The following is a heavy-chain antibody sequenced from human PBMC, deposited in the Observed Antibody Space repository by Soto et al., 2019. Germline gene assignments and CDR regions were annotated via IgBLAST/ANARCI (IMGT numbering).Heavy chain of an antibody. CDR1: GFASNNYA. CDR2: ISGSGGNT. Sequence: GGSLRLSCAASGFASNNYAMTWVRQAPGKGLEWVSSISGSGGNTYYADSVKGRFTISRDNSKNTLYLQMNSLRVEDTAIYYCAGYCSGGNCYWDDAFDIWGQGTMVTVSS. CDR3: AGYCSGGNCYWDDAFDI. J-gene: IGHJ3*02. D-gene: IGHD2-15*01. V-gene: IGHV3-23*01.